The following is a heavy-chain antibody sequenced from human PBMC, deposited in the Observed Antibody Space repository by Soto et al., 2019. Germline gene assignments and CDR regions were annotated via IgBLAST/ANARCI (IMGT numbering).Heavy chain of an antibody. Sequence: QVQLVQSGTEVKKPGASVKVSGKASGSTFTGYGIHWGAQAPGQGLDWMGWINAANGDTKYSPKFQGRVTITRDTSASTAYMELSSLRSEDTAVYYCVRRHVSATGIDWFDPWGQGTLVTVSS. CDR3: VRRHVSATGIDWFDP. CDR2: INAANGDT. CDR1: GSTFTGYG. J-gene: IGHJ5*02. D-gene: IGHD6-13*01. V-gene: IGHV1-3*01.